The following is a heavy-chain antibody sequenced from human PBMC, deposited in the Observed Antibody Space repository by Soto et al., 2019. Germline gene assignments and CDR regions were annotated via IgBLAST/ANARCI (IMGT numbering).Heavy chain of an antibody. D-gene: IGHD1-26*01. CDR1: GYSFTSYW. J-gene: IGHJ6*02. CDR2: IDPSDSYT. V-gene: IGHV5-10-1*01. Sequence: GESLKISFTGSGYSFTSYWISWVRQMPGKGLEWMGRIDPSDSYTNDSPSFQGHVTISADKSISTAYLQWSSLKASDTDMYYCARSYRGRNIDVWGQGTTVTVSS. CDR3: ARSYRGRNIDV.